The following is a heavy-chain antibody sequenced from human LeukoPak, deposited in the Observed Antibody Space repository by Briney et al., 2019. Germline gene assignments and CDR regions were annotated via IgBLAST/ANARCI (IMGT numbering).Heavy chain of an antibody. D-gene: IGHD5-18*01. CDR2: ISGSGGST. CDR1: GFTFSHYY. CDR3: AKDKSDTATVPWYLAFRDY. Sequence: GGSLRLSCAASGFTFSHYYMGWIRQAPGKGLEWVSAISGSGGSTYYADSVKGRFTISRDNSKNTLYLQMNSLRAEDTAVYYCAKDKSDTATVPWYLAFRDYWGQGTLVTVFS. V-gene: IGHV3-23*01. J-gene: IGHJ4*02.